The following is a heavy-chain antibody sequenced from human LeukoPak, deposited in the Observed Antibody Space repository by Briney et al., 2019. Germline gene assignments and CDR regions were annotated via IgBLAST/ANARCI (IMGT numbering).Heavy chain of an antibody. CDR3: ARGIPKLQTYYDFWSGHPGWFDP. Sequence: PSETLSLTCAVYGGSFSGYYWSWIRQPPGKGLEWIGEINHSGSTNYNPSLKSRVTISVDTSKNQFSLKLSSVTAADTAVYYCARGIPKLQTYYDFWSGHPGWFDPWGQGTLVTVSS. D-gene: IGHD3-3*01. CDR2: INHSGST. V-gene: IGHV4-34*01. J-gene: IGHJ5*02. CDR1: GGSFSGYY.